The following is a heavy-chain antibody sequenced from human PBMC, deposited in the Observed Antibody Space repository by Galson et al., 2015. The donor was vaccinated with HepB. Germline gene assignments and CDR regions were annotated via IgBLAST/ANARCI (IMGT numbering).Heavy chain of an antibody. D-gene: IGHD3-22*01. CDR2: VIPIFGTA. J-gene: IGHJ4*02. Sequence: SGAEVKKPGESLKISCKASGGTFSSYAISWVRQAPGQGLEWMGGVIPIFGTANYAQKFQGRVTITADESTSTAYMELSSLRSEDTAVYYCARDLWRRYDSSGYYYFDYWGQGTLVTVSS. V-gene: IGHV1-69*01. CDR3: ARDLWRRYDSSGYYYFDY. CDR1: GGTFSSYA.